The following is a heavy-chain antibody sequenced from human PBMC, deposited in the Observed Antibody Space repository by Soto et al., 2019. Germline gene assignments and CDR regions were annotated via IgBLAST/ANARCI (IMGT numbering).Heavy chain of an antibody. J-gene: IGHJ1*01. D-gene: IGHD2-15*01. Sequence: ASVKVSCKASGYLFTAYSMHWVRLAPGQGLEWMGVVNPCGGSTKYAQNFQGRVTMTRDTSTTTIYMELSSLRSDDTAIYYCAREENCSGGTCYSEYFHRWGQGTLVTVSS. CDR1: GYLFTAYS. CDR2: VNPCGGST. V-gene: IGHV1-46*01. CDR3: AREENCSGGTCYSEYFHR.